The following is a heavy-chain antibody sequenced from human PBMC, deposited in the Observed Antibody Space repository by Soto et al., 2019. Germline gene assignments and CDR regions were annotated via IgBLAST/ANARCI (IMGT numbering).Heavy chain of an antibody. Sequence: QVQLQESGPGLVKPSETLSLTCTVSGGSISTYYWNWIRQSAGKGLEWIGRVYISGSTNYHPSLKSRVAMSVDTANDQFSLKLTSVTAADTAVYYCARGGRDGFAIWGQGTMVTVSS. CDR1: GGSISTYY. V-gene: IGHV4-4*07. J-gene: IGHJ3*02. CDR3: ARGGRDGFAI. CDR2: VYISGST.